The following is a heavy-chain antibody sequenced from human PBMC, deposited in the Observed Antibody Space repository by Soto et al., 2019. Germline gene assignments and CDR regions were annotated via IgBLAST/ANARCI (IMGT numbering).Heavy chain of an antibody. CDR1: GFSLSYYY. Sequence: GGSPRLSCAASGFSLSYYYINWIRQAPGKGLEWISNISSSGSTIYYADSVKGRFTISRDNAKNSLYLQMNSLRAEDTAVYYCARDIEPPGLFFDYWGQGTLVTVSS. CDR2: ISSSGSTI. D-gene: IGHD6-13*01. CDR3: ARDIEPPGLFFDY. J-gene: IGHJ4*02. V-gene: IGHV3-11*01.